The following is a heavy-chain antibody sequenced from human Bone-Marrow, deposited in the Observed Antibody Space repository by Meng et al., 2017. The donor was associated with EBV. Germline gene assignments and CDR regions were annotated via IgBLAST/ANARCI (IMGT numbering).Heavy chain of an antibody. V-gene: IGHV4-61*01. D-gene: IGHD3-10*01. CDR3: AKSRSSTPGVVDY. J-gene: IGHJ4*02. CDR2: IYDGDTT. Sequence: QGQRHGSGPALVRPSETLSLNWSGSGAPVSGGTYHWSWIRQPPGKELEWIGYIYDGDTTIYNPSLKSRVTILVDASKYQFSLKLSSVTTADTAVYYCAKSRSSTPGVVDYWGQGTLVTVSS. CDR1: GAPVSGGTYH.